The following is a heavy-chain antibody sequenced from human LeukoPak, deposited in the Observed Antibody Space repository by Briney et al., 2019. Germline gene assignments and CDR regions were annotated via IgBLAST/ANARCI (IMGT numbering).Heavy chain of an antibody. V-gene: IGHV4-34*01. CDR3: ARIATKVTTPYYYYYYYMDV. CDR2: INHSGST. D-gene: IGHD4-17*01. Sequence: SETLSLTCAVYGGSFSGYYWSWIRQPPGKGLEWIGEINHSGSTNYNPSLKSRVTISVDTSKNQFSLKLSSVTAADTAVYYCARIATKVTTPYYYYYYYMDVWGKGTTVTISS. CDR1: GGSFSGYY. J-gene: IGHJ6*03.